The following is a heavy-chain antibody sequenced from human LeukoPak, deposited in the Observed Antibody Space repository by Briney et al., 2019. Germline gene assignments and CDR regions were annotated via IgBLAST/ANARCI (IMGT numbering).Heavy chain of an antibody. Sequence: GGSLRPSCAASGFTFSSYGMHWVRQAPGKGLEWVAVISYDGSNKYYADSVKGRFTISRDNSKNTLYLQMNSLRAEDTAVYYCAKEFGGFLEDANFDYWGQGTLVTVSS. V-gene: IGHV3-30*18. J-gene: IGHJ4*02. CDR3: AKEFGGFLEDANFDY. CDR2: ISYDGSNK. D-gene: IGHD3-10*01. CDR1: GFTFSSYG.